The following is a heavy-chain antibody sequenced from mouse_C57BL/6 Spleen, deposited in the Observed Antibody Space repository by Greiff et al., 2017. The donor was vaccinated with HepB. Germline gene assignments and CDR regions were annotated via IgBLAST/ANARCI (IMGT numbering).Heavy chain of an antibody. J-gene: IGHJ2*01. Sequence: VQRVESGAELVRPGTSVKMSCKASGYTFTNYWIGWAKQRPGHGLEWIGDIYPGGGYTNYNEKFKGKATLTADKSSSTAYMQFSSLTSEDSAIYYCARFGDYDVGYFDYWGQGTTLTVSS. V-gene: IGHV1-63*01. CDR3: ARFGDYDVGYFDY. D-gene: IGHD2-4*01. CDR2: IYPGGGYT. CDR1: GYTFTNYW.